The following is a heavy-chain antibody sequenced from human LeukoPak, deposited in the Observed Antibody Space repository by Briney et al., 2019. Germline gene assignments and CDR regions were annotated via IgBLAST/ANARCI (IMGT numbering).Heavy chain of an antibody. J-gene: IGHJ4*02. CDR2: VFHTGVT. D-gene: IGHD3-22*01. V-gene: IGHV4-59*11. CDR3: TRGGGSGYYFGIPRYYFDA. Sequence: SETLSLTCTVSGGSLEGLYWSWIRQSPEKGLEWIGNVFHTGVTSYNLSLKSRVTISVDTSRNQFSLTMTSMTAADTAIYYCTRGGGSGYYFGIPRYYFDAWGQGVLVTVSS. CDR1: GGSLEGLY.